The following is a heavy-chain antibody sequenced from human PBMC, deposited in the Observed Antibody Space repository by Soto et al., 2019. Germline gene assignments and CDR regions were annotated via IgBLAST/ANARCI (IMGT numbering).Heavy chain of an antibody. CDR2: ISYDGSNK. CDR3: AREFITMVRGADMAY. Sequence: SCKASGYTFTSYAMHWVRQAPGKGLEWVAVISYDGSNKYYADSVKGRFTISRDNSKNTLYLQMNSLRAEDTAVYYCAREFITMVRGADMAYWGQGTLVTVSS. D-gene: IGHD3-10*01. V-gene: IGHV3-30-3*01. J-gene: IGHJ4*02. CDR1: GYTFTSYA.